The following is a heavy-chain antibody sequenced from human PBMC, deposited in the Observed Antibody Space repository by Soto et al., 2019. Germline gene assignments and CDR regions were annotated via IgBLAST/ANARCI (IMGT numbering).Heavy chain of an antibody. CDR1: GGSVSSGSYY. V-gene: IGHV4-61*01. Sequence: TSETLSLTCTVSGGSVSSGSYYWSWIRQPPGKGLEWIGYIYYSGSTNYNPSLKSRVTISVDTSKNQFSLKLSSVTAADTAVYYCARVLFGELSLFDYWGQGTLVTVSS. J-gene: IGHJ4*02. D-gene: IGHD3-16*02. CDR2: IYYSGST. CDR3: ARVLFGELSLFDY.